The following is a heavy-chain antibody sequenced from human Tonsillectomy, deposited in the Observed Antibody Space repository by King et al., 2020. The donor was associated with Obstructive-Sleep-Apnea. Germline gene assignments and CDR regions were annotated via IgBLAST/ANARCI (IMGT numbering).Heavy chain of an antibody. CDR2: ISYSGST. J-gene: IGHJ4*02. CDR3: ARSLDSSGYYYTNY. CDR1: GGSISSYY. D-gene: IGHD3-22*01. Sequence: HVQLQESGPGLVKPSETLSLTCTVSGGSISSYYWSWIRQPPGKGLEWIGYISYSGSTNYNPSLKSRVTISVDTSKNQFSLKLRSVTAADTAVYYCARSLDSSGYYYTNYWGQGTLVTVSS. V-gene: IGHV4-59*08.